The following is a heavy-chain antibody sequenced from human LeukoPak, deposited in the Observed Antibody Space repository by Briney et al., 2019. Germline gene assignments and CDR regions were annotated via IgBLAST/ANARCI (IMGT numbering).Heavy chain of an antibody. CDR3: ARGAAGAYCTSINCGHAFDI. Sequence: PGGSLRLSCAASGFTFSYFTINWVRQAPGKGLEWVSSISSSSSYIYNADSVKGRFTISRDNAKNSLFLQMNSLRAEDTAVYYCARGAAGAYCTSINCGHAFDIWGQGTMVTVSS. J-gene: IGHJ3*02. D-gene: IGHD2-2*01. CDR1: GFTFSYFT. CDR2: ISSSSSYI. V-gene: IGHV3-21*01.